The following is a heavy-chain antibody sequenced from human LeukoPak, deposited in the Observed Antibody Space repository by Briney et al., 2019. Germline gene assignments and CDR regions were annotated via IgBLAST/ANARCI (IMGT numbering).Heavy chain of an antibody. J-gene: IGHJ5*02. Sequence: SETLSPTCTVSGGSISSYYWSWIRQPPGKGLEWIGYIYYSGSTNYNPSLKSRVTISVDTSKNQFSLKLSSVTAADTAVYYCAREIAAAGTDWFDPWGQGTLVTVSS. CDR2: IYYSGST. V-gene: IGHV4-59*01. CDR3: AREIAAAGTDWFDP. D-gene: IGHD6-13*01. CDR1: GGSISSYY.